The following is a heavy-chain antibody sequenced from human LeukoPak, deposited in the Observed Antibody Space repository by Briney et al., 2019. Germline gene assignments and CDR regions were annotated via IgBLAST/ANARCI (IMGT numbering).Heavy chain of an antibody. D-gene: IGHD2-15*01. CDR3: ARKGYYYYYYGMDV. V-gene: IGHV4-34*01. CDR2: INHSGST. J-gene: IGHJ6*02. CDR1: GGSFSGYY. Sequence: KPSETLSHTCAVYGGSFSGYYWSWIRQPPGKGLEWIGEINHSGSTNYNPSLKSRVTISVDTSKNQFSLKLSSVTAADTAVYYCARKGYYYYYYGMDVWGQGTTVTVSS.